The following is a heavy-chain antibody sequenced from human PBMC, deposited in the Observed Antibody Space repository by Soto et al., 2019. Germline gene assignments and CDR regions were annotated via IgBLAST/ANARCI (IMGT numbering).Heavy chain of an antibody. CDR3: ARADCTGAYCYSWPFNYGVDV. V-gene: IGHV3-33*08. J-gene: IGHJ6*02. CDR1: GFTFNTYG. D-gene: IGHD2-15*01. CDR2: IWYDGSNK. Sequence: QEQLVESGGGVVQPGGSLRLSCTTSGFTFNTYGMHWVRQAPGKGLEWVAIIWYDGSNKYYADSVKGRFTISRDNSKNTLYLQMNSLRAEDTALYYCARADCTGAYCYSWPFNYGVDVWGQGTTVTVSS.